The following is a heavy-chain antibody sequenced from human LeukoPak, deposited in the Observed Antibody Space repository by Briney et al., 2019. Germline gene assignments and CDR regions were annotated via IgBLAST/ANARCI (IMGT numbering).Heavy chain of an antibody. V-gene: IGHV3-30*02. CDR3: AKDGEDIVVVPAAIDYYYYGMDV. CDR2: IRYDGSNK. CDR1: GFTFSSYG. Sequence: GGSLRLSCAASGFTFSSYGMHWVRQAPGKGLEWVAFIRYDGSNKYYADSVKGRFTISRDNSKNTLYLQMNSLRAEDTAVYYCAKDGEDIVVVPAAIDYYYYGMDVWGQGTTVTVSS. J-gene: IGHJ6*02. D-gene: IGHD2-2*01.